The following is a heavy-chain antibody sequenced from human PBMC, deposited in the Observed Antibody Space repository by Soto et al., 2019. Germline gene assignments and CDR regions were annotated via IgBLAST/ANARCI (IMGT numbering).Heavy chain of an antibody. Sequence: GGSLRLSCAASGFTFYTYGMHWVRQVPGKGLQWVAIIWYDGGTKYYADSVKGRFTISRDNSKNTLYLQMNSLRAEDTAVYYCARSGRPYYYYGMDVWGQGTTVTVSS. CDR3: ARSGRPYYYYGMDV. CDR1: GFTFYTYG. J-gene: IGHJ6*02. D-gene: IGHD3-10*01. CDR2: IWYDGGTK. V-gene: IGHV3-33*01.